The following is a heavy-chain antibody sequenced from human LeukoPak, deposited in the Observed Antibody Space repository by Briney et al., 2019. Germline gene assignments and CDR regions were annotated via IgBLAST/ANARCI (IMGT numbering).Heavy chain of an antibody. J-gene: IGHJ4*02. V-gene: IGHV1-24*01. CDR1: GYTLTELS. CDR2: FDPEDGET. D-gene: IGHD4-17*01. CDR3: AILLPYGDYEFY. Sequence: ASVKVSCKVSGYTLTELSMHWVRQAPGKGLEWMGGFDPEDGETIYAQKFQGRVTMTEDTSTDTAYMELSSLRSEDTAVYYCAILLPYGDYEFYWGQGTLVTVSS.